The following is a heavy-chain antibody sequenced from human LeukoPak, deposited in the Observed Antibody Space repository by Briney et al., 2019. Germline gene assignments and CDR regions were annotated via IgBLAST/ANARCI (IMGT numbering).Heavy chain of an antibody. J-gene: IGHJ4*02. CDR3: AKDRQQLGPDYFDY. V-gene: IGHV3-30*18. CDR2: ISYDGSNK. D-gene: IGHD6-13*01. Sequence: GGSLRLSCAASGFTFSSYGMHWVRQAPGKGLQWVAVISYDGSNKYYADSVKGRFTISRDNSKNTLYLQMSSLRAEDTAVYYCAKDRQQLGPDYFDYWGQGTLVTVSS. CDR1: GFTFSSYG.